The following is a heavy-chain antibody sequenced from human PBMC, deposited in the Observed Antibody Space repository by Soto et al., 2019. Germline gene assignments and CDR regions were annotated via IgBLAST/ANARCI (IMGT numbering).Heavy chain of an antibody. CDR3: ARDHSAGGGWGNYYYGMDV. D-gene: IGHD2-21*01. V-gene: IGHV1-69*06. CDR2: IIPAFGTA. CDR1: GVTFSRFA. Sequence: SVTVSCKSPGVTFSRFAINWVRQAPGQGPEWLGGIIPAFGTASYAQRFQGRITITADKSTNIAYMELTSLRFDDTAVYYCARDHSAGGGWGNYYYGMDVWGQGTTVTVSS. J-gene: IGHJ6*02.